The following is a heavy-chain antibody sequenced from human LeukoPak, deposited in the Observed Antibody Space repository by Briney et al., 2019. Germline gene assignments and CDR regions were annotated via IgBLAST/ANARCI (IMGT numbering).Heavy chain of an antibody. V-gene: IGHV1-24*01. Sequence: GASVKVSCKVSGYTLTELSMHWVRQAPGKGLEWMGGFDPEDGETIYAQKFQGRVTMTRDTSISTAYMELSRLRSDDTAVYYCARRFHCSGGSCYSGWGYYYYYMDVWGKGTTVTISS. CDR1: GYTLTELS. D-gene: IGHD2-15*01. CDR3: ARRFHCSGGSCYSGWGYYYYYMDV. CDR2: FDPEDGET. J-gene: IGHJ6*03.